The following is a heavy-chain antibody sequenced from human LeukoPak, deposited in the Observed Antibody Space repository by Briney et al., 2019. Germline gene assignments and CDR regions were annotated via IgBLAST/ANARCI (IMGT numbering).Heavy chain of an antibody. CDR3: ARPVLKGYDNCGY. D-gene: IGHD1-20*01. J-gene: IGHJ4*02. CDR2: INPNSGGT. CDR1: GYTFTGYY. V-gene: IGHV1-2*06. Sequence: ASVKVSCKASGYTFTGYYMHWVRQAPGQGLEWMGRINPNSGGTNYAQKFQGRVTTTRDTSISTAYMELSRLRSDDTAVYYCARPVLKGYDNCGYWGQGTLVTVSS.